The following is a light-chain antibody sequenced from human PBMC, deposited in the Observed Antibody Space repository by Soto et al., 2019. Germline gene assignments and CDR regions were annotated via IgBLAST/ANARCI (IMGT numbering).Light chain of an antibody. CDR2: AAS. J-gene: IGKJ4*01. CDR1: QGISSY. V-gene: IGKV1-9*01. CDR3: QQLNSYPQTT. Sequence: IQLTQSPSSLSASVGDRVTITCRASQGISSYLAWYQQKPGKAPKLLIYAASTLQSGVPSRFSGSGSGTDFTLTISSLQPEYFATYYCQQLNSYPQTTFGGGTKVEIK.